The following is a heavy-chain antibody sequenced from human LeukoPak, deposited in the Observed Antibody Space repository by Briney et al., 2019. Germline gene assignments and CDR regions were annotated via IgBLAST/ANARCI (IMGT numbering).Heavy chain of an antibody. CDR1: GGSISSSSYY. V-gene: IGHV4-39*01. CDR3: ASFYGSGSPPRFDY. J-gene: IGHJ4*02. Sequence: PSETLSLTCTVSGGSISSSSYYWGWIRQPPGKGLEWIGSIYYSGSTYYNPSLKSRVTISVDTSKNHFSLKLSSVTAADTAVYYCASFYGSGSPPRFDYWGQGTLVTVSS. CDR2: IYYSGST. D-gene: IGHD3-10*01.